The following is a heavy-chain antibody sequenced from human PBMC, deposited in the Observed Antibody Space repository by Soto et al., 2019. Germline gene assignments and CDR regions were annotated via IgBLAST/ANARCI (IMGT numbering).Heavy chain of an antibody. D-gene: IGHD3-16*01. V-gene: IGHV4-30-2*05. CDR2: IYYSGST. Sequence: PSETLSLTCAVSGGSISSGGYSWSWIRQPPGKGLEWIGYIYYSGSTYYNPSLKSRVTISVDTSKNQFSLKLSSVTAADTAVYYCARDGGTANYYYGMDVWGQGTTVTVSS. CDR3: ARDGGTANYYYGMDV. CDR1: GGSISSGGYS. J-gene: IGHJ6*02.